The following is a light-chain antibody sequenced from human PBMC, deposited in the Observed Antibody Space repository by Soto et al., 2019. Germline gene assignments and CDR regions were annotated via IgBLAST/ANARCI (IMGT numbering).Light chain of an antibody. CDR2: NAS. V-gene: IGKV1-5*03. Sequence: DIQMTQSPSTLSASVGDRVTITCRASQSISNWLAWYQQRPGKAPKLLIYNASSLEGGVPSRFSGSGSGTEFTLTISSLQPDDFATYYCQQYNTDSRTFGQGTKVEIK. J-gene: IGKJ1*01. CDR1: QSISNW. CDR3: QQYNTDSRT.